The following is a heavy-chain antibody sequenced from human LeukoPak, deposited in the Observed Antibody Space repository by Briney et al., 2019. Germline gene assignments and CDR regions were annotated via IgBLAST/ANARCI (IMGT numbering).Heavy chain of an antibody. CDR2: ISGSAGDT. Sequence: GGSLRLSCAASGFTFSTYSMSWVRQAPGKGLEWVSGISGSAGDTSYAGSVKGRFTISRDNSKNTLYLQMNSLRVEDTAVYHCVGCSGGTCTGNWLDPWGQGTLVTVSS. CDR1: GFTFSTYS. J-gene: IGHJ5*02. D-gene: IGHD2-15*01. V-gene: IGHV3-23*01. CDR3: VGCSGGTCTGNWLDP.